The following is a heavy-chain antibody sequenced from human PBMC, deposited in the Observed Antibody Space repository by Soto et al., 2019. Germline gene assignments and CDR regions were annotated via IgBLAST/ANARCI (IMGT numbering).Heavy chain of an antibody. V-gene: IGHV1-3*01. J-gene: IGHJ4*02. D-gene: IGHD3-22*01. Sequence: QVQLVQSGAEVKKPGASVKVSCKASGYTFTSYAMHWVRQAPGQRLEWMGWINAGNGNTKYSQKFQGRVTITRDTSASTAYKELSSLRSEDTAVYYCARRGYYYDSSGYSFDYWGQGTLVTVSS. CDR3: ARRGYYYDSSGYSFDY. CDR1: GYTFTSYA. CDR2: INAGNGNT.